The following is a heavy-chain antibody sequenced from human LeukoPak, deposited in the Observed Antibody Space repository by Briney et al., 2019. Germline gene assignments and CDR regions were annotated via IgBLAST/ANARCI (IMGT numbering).Heavy chain of an antibody. V-gene: IGHV4-31*03. CDR1: GGSISSGGYY. J-gene: IGHJ4*02. D-gene: IGHD5-12*01. CDR3: ARDGHSDTSRALDY. CDR2: IYYRGST. Sequence: SETLSLTCTVSGGSISSGGYYWSWIRQHPGKGLEWIGYIYYRGSTYYNPSLKSRVTMSVDTSKNHFSLNLSSVTAADTAVYYCARDGHSDTSRALDYWGQGTLVTVSS.